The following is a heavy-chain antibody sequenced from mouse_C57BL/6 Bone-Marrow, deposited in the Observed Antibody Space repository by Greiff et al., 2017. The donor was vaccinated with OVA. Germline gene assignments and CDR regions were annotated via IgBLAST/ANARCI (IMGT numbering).Heavy chain of an antibody. CDR3: ARDRGYDGNYVFAY. CDR2: ISDGGSYT. CDR1: GFTFSSYA. J-gene: IGHJ3*01. V-gene: IGHV5-4*01. D-gene: IGHD2-1*01. Sequence: EVQRVESGGGLVKPGGSLKLSCAASGFTFSSYAMSWVRQTPEKRLEWVATISDGGSYTYYPDNVKGRFTISRDNAKNNLYLQMSHLKSEDTAMYYCARDRGYDGNYVFAYWGQGTLVTVSA.